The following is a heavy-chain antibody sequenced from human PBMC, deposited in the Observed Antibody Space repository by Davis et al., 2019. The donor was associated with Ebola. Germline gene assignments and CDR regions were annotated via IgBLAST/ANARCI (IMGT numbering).Heavy chain of an antibody. V-gene: IGHV4-59*01. CDR1: GGSISFYY. J-gene: IGHJ5*02. CDR3: ARGTAYCGGDCP. Sequence: GSLRLSCNVSGGSISFYYWNWIRQAPGKGLEWIGDIFYNGITNYNPSLKSRLTISIDTSKNQFSLKLSSVTAADTAVYYCARGTAYCGGDCPWGQGTLVTVSS. D-gene: IGHD2-21*02. CDR2: IFYNGIT.